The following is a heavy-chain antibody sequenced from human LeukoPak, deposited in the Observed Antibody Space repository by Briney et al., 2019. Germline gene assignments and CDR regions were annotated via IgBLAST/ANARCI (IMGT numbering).Heavy chain of an antibody. CDR1: GFTFSSYA. CDR2: ISYDGSNR. J-gene: IGHJ4*02. V-gene: IGHV3-30*04. Sequence: GGSLRLSCAASGFTFSSYAMHWVRQAPGKGLEWVAVISYDGSNRYYADSVKGRFTISRDNAKNSLYLQMNSLRAEDTAVYYCAREPDYWGQGTLVTVSS. CDR3: AREPDY.